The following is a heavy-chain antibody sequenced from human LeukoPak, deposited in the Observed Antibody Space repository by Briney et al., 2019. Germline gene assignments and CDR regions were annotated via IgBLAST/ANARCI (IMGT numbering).Heavy chain of an antibody. CDR3: ARNYYDSSGYYLPPGCIDY. V-gene: IGHV3-30-3*01. CDR2: ISYDGSNK. CDR1: GFTFSSYA. J-gene: IGHJ4*02. Sequence: PGGSLRLSCAASGFTFSSYAMHWVRQAPGKGLEWVAVISYDGSNKYYADSVKGRFTISRDNSKNTLYLQMNSLRAEDTAVYYCARNYYDSSGYYLPPGCIDYWGQGTLVTVSS. D-gene: IGHD3-22*01.